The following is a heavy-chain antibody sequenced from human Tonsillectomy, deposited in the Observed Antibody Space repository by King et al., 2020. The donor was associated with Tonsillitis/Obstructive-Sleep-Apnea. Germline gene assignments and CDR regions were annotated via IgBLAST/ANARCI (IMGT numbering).Heavy chain of an antibody. J-gene: IGHJ2*01. CDR2: INSDGSST. V-gene: IGHV3-74*01. Sequence: VQLVESGGGLVQPGGSLRLSCAASGFTFSSYWMHWVRQAPGKGLVWVSRINSDGSSTSYADSVKGRFTISRDNAKNTLYLQMNSLRAEDTAVYYCARVTAVAGFRYFDLWGRGTLVTVSS. CDR1: GFTFSSYW. D-gene: IGHD6-19*01. CDR3: ARVTAVAGFRYFDL.